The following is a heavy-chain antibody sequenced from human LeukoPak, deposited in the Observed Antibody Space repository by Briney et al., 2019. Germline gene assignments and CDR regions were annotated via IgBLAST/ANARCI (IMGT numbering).Heavy chain of an antibody. Sequence: GASVKVSCKASGYTFTGYYMHWVRQAPGQGLEWMGWINPNSGGTNYAQKFQGRVTMTGDTSISTAYMELSRLRSDDTAVYYCASPGVLTGYPLASWGQGTLVTVSS. CDR3: ASPGVLTGYPLAS. J-gene: IGHJ5*02. V-gene: IGHV1-2*02. CDR2: INPNSGGT. CDR1: GYTFTGYY. D-gene: IGHD3-9*01.